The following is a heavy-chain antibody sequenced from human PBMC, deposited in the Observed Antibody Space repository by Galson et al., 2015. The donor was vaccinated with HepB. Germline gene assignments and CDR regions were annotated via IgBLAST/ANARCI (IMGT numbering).Heavy chain of an antibody. D-gene: IGHD3-22*01. CDR3: ARDGGYYYDSSGYSQDAFDI. V-gene: IGHV3-48*02. CDR1: GFTFSSDS. CDR2: ISSSSSTI. Sequence: SLRLSCAASGFTFSSDSMNWVRQAPGKGLEWVSYISSSSSTIHYADSVKGRFTISRDNAKNSLYLQMNSLRDEDTAVYYCARDGGYYYDSSGYSQDAFDIWGQGTMVTVSS. J-gene: IGHJ3*02.